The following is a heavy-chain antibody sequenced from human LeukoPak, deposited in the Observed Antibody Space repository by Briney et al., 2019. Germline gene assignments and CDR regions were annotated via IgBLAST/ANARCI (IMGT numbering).Heavy chain of an antibody. CDR2: IIPISGTT. V-gene: IGHV1-69*15. CDR3: ARKLRLGGNWFDP. J-gene: IGHJ5*02. D-gene: IGHD1-26*01. CDR1: GGTFTSYA. Sequence: SVKVSCKTSGGTFTSYAITWVRQAPGQGLEWMGKIIPISGTTNYAQKFQGRVTSTADESTSTAYMELSSLRSEDTALYYCARKLRLGGNWFDPWGQGTLVTVSS.